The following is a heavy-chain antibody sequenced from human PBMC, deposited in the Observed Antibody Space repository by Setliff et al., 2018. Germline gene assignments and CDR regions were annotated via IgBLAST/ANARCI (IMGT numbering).Heavy chain of an antibody. CDR1: GASLNSGTYY. CDR3: ARTGTYRYFDY. V-gene: IGHV4-39*01. CDR2: IYYRGDT. Sequence: LSLTCTVSGASLNSGTYYWGWIRQPPGKGLEWIGRIYYRGDTYNPSLKGRLTISVDTAQNQFSLRLTSVTAADTAVYYCARTGTYRYFDYWGQGALVTVS. J-gene: IGHJ4*02. D-gene: IGHD1-1*01.